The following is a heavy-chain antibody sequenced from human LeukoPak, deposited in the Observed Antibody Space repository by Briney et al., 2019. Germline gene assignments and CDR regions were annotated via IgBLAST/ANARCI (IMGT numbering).Heavy chain of an antibody. V-gene: IGHV3-33*06. Sequence: GGSLRLSCAASGFTLSSYGMHWVRQAPGKGLEWVAVIWYDGSNKYYADSVKGRFTISRGNSKNTLYLQMNSLRAEDTAVYYCAKGAIWQPRDWGQGTLVTVSS. J-gene: IGHJ4*02. CDR3: AKGAIWQPRD. CDR2: IWYDGSNK. D-gene: IGHD3-16*01. CDR1: GFTLSSYG.